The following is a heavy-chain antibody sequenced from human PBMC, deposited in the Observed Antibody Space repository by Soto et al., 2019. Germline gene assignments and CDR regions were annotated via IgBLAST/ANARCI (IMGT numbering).Heavy chain of an antibody. CDR3: ARDGGGYCISTSCYAERRYGMDV. Sequence: ASVKVSCKASGYTFTGYYMHWVRQAPGQGLEWMGWINPNSGGTNYAQKFQGWVTMTRDTSISTAYMELSRLRSDDTAVYYCARDGGGYCISTSCYAERRYGMDVWGQGTTVTVSS. V-gene: IGHV1-2*04. CDR2: INPNSGGT. CDR1: GYTFTGYY. J-gene: IGHJ6*02. D-gene: IGHD2-2*01.